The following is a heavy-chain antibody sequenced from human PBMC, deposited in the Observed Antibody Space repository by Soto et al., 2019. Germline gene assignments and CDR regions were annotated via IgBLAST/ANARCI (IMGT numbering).Heavy chain of an antibody. CDR1: GFSLSTSGVG. J-gene: IGHJ4*02. CDR3: AHSRPGVLAAYSRY. V-gene: IGHV2-5*01. Sequence: QITLKESGPTLVKPTQTLTLTCTFSGFSLSTSGVGVGWIRQPPGEALEWLALISSNDDKRYSPSLKSRLTITTDTSKNQVVLTMTNMDPVDTGTYYCAHSRPGVLAAYSRYWGQGALVIVSS. CDR2: ISSNDDK. D-gene: IGHD2-8*02.